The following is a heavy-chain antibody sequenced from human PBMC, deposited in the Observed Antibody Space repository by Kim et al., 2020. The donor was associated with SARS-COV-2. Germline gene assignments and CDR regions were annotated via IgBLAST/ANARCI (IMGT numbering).Heavy chain of an antibody. CDR3: ARTAGYFYYHYMDV. Sequence: GGSLRLSCVASGFIFDDYTIHWVRRAPGKGLEWVSIITWDSDIIAYGDFVKGRFTVSRDNAKNSVFLQLDSVTAEDTAVYFCARTAGYFYYHYMDVWG. D-gene: IGHD2-15*01. CDR2: ITWDSDII. CDR1: GFIFDDYT. J-gene: IGHJ6*03. V-gene: IGHV3-9*01.